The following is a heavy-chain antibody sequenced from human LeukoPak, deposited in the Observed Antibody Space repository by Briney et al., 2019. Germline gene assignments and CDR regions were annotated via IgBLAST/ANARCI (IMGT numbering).Heavy chain of an antibody. CDR2: IYYSGST. CDR1: GGSISSSSYS. J-gene: IGHJ3*02. Sequence: SETLSLTCTVSGGSISSSSYSWGWIRQPPGKGLEWIGSIYYSGSTNYNPSLKSRVTISVDTSKNQFSLKLSSVTAADTAVYYCAREMEIVVVTAMGAFDTWGQGTMVTVSS. D-gene: IGHD2-21*02. V-gene: IGHV4-39*07. CDR3: AREMEIVVVTAMGAFDT.